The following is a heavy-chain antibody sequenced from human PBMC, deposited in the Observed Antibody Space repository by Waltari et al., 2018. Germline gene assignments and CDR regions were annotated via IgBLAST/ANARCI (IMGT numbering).Heavy chain of an antibody. D-gene: IGHD3-10*01. CDR2: IKSDSGGT. V-gene: IGHV1-2*02. CDR3: ARGGPITVVRGDYGAFDV. Sequence: QVQLVQSGAEVERPGASVKVSCKASGYTFTSYSLHWVRQAPGQGLEWMGYIKSDSGGTNYAQKFQGRVAMTGDTSITTVYMELNNLRSDDTALYYCARGGPITVVRGDYGAFDVWGQGTMIAVSS. CDR1: GYTFTSYS. J-gene: IGHJ3*01.